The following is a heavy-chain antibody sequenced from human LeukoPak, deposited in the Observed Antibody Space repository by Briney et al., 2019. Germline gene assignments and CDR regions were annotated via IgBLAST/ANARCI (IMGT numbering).Heavy chain of an antibody. V-gene: IGHV3-30*18. CDR2: ISYDGSNK. CDR3: AKDFNWNDVPLFDY. D-gene: IGHD1-20*01. Sequence: SGGSLRLSCAASGFTFSSYGMHWVRQAPGKGLEWVAVISYDGSNKYYADSVKGRFTISRDNSKNTLYLQMNSLRAEDTAVYYCAKDFNWNDVPLFDYWGQGTLVTVSS. J-gene: IGHJ4*02. CDR1: GFTFSSYG.